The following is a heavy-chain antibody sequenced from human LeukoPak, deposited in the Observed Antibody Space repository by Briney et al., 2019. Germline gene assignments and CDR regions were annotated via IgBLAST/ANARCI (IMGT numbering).Heavy chain of an antibody. CDR2: IIPIFGTA. Sequence: VASVKVPCKASGGTFSSYAISWVRQAPGQGLEWMGGIIPIFGTANYAQKFQGRVTITADESTSTAYMELSSLRSEDTAVYYCAGVPHYYYYYMDVWGKGTTVTISS. CDR1: GGTFSSYA. V-gene: IGHV1-69*13. J-gene: IGHJ6*03. CDR3: AGVPHYYYYYMDV.